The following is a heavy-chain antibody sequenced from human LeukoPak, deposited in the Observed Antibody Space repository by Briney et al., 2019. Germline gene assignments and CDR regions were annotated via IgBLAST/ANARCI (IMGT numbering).Heavy chain of an antibody. D-gene: IGHD2-15*01. CDR3: AREMVGYCSGGSCPFDY. Sequence: PGGSLRLSCAASGFTFSSYSMNWVRQAPGKGLEWVSVIYSGGSTYYADSVKGRFTISRDNSKNTLYLQMNSLRAEDTAVYYCAREMVGYCSGGSCPFDYWGQGTLVTVSS. CDR1: GFTFSSYS. V-gene: IGHV3-53*01. CDR2: IYSGGST. J-gene: IGHJ4*02.